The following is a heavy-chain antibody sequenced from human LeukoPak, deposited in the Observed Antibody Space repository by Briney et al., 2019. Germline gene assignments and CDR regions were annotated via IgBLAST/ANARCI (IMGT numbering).Heavy chain of an antibody. CDR3: ARLWRYTVVTGSDAFDI. V-gene: IGHV4-59*08. Sequence: EPSETLSLTCIVSDGFISGYHWSWIRQPPGKALEWIGYILYSGSTNYNPSLKSRVTISVDTSKNQFSLKLSSVTAADTAVYYCARLWRYTVVTGSDAFDIWGQGTMVTVSS. CDR1: DGFISGYH. J-gene: IGHJ3*02. D-gene: IGHD4-23*01. CDR2: ILYSGST.